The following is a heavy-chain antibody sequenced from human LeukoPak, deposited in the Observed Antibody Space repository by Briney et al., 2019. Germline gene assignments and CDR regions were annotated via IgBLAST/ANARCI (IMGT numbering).Heavy chain of an antibody. CDR2: MYLSGTT. J-gene: IGHJ4*02. CDR1: GDSINSLDL. D-gene: IGHD3-22*01. V-gene: IGHV4-4*02. Sequence: SGTLSLTCTVSGDSINSLDLWSWVRQPPGKGLEWVGEMYLSGTTHSNPSVKSRVTISIDKSKNQFFLNLSSVTAADTAVYYCAGLVGRYSSGLYYYYFDYWGQGTLVTVSS. CDR3: AGLVGRYSSGLYYYYFDY.